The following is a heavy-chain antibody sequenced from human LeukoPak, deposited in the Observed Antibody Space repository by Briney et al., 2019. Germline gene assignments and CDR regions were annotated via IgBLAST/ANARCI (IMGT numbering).Heavy chain of an antibody. D-gene: IGHD2-2*03. CDR3: ARARNLGYCSTAGCYEFDY. J-gene: IGHJ4*02. CDR2: IKQDGSEK. V-gene: IGHV3-7*01. Sequence: PGGSLRLSCAASGFTFSSYWMSWVRQAPGKGLEWVANIKQDGSEKYYVDSVKGRFTISRDNAKNSLYLQMNSLRAEDTAVYYCARARNLGYCSTAGCYEFDYWGQGTLVTVSS. CDR1: GFTFSSYW.